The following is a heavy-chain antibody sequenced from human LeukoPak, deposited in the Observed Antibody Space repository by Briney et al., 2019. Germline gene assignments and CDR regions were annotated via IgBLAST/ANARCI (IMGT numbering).Heavy chain of an antibody. D-gene: IGHD2-15*01. CDR2: ISGSGGST. Sequence: GGSLRLSCAASGFTFSSYAMSWVRQAPGKGLEWVSAISGSGGSTYYADSVKGRFTISRDNAKNSLYLQMNSLRAEDTAVYYCARVPRYCSGGNCYSGGLGYMDVWGKGTTVTISS. V-gene: IGHV3-23*01. J-gene: IGHJ6*03. CDR3: ARVPRYCSGGNCYSGGLGYMDV. CDR1: GFTFSSYA.